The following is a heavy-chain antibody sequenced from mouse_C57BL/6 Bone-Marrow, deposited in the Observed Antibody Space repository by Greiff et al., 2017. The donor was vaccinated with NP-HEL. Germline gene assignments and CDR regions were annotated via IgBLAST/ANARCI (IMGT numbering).Heavy chain of an antibody. Sequence: EVKLVESGGGLVQPGGSLKLSCAASGFTFSDYYMYWVRQTPEKRLEWVAYISNGGGSTYYPDTVKGRFPISRDNATNTLYLQKSRLKSEDTAMYYCASSWYAMDYWGQGTSVTVSS. V-gene: IGHV5-12*01. J-gene: IGHJ4*01. D-gene: IGHD2-12*01. CDR1: GFTFSDYY. CDR3: ASSWYAMDY. CDR2: ISNGGGST.